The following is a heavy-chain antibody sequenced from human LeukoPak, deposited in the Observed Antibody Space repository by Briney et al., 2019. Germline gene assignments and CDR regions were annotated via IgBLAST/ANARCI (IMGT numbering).Heavy chain of an antibody. Sequence: SETLSLTCTVSGGSISSGSYYWSWTRQPAGKGLEWIGRIYTSGSTNYNPSLKSRVTISVDTSKNQFSLKLSSVTAADTAVYYCARDRVGYWYFDLWGRGTLVTVSS. CDR3: ARDRVGYWYFDL. CDR1: GGSISSGSYY. J-gene: IGHJ2*01. V-gene: IGHV4-61*02. CDR2: IYTSGST. D-gene: IGHD1-26*01.